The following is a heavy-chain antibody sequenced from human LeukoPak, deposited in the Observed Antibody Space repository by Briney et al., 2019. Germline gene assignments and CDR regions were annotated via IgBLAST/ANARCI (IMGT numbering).Heavy chain of an antibody. D-gene: IGHD3-22*01. CDR2: ISYDGSLK. V-gene: IGHV3-30*18. CDR3: AKESYRSSGYYFAYFDY. J-gene: IGHJ4*02. Sequence: GRSLRLSCAASGFTFSSFGMHWVRQAPGKGLEWVAIISYDGSLKYYADSVKGRFTVSRDNSKNTLYLQISSLRVEDTAVYYCAKESYRSSGYYFAYFDYWGQGTLVTVSA. CDR1: GFTFSSFG.